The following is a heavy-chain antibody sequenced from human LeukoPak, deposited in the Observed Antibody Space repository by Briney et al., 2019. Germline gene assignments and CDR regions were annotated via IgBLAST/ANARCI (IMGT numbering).Heavy chain of an antibody. CDR3: ARPAYYYNSREDAFDF. CDR1: GFTFSSYA. CDR2: IVGSGGRT. Sequence: PGGSLRLSCAASGFTFSSYAMSWVRQAPGKGLEWVSLIVGSGGRTYYADSVKGRFTISRDNSKNTLYLQMNGLRVEDTAVYYCARPAYYYNSREDAFDFWGQGTMVTVSS. D-gene: IGHD3-22*01. V-gene: IGHV3-23*01. J-gene: IGHJ3*01.